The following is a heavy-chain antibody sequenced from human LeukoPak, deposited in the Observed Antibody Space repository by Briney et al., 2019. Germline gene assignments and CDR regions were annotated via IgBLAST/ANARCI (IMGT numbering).Heavy chain of an antibody. V-gene: IGHV3-74*01. CDR3: ARVYFDWFYDH. D-gene: IGHD3-9*01. Sequence: GGSLRLSCEASGFTFTSYWMHWLRQVPNKGLVWASRINGDGSSTSYADSVKGRFTISRDNAKNTLYLQMNSLRAEDAAVYYCARVYFDWFYDHWGQGTLVTVSS. J-gene: IGHJ4*02. CDR1: GFTFTSYW. CDR2: INGDGSST.